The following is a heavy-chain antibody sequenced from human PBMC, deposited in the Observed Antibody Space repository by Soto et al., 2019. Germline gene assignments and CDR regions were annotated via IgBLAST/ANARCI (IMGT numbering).Heavy chain of an antibody. CDR2: INAGNGNT. D-gene: IGHD2-15*01. Sequence: ASVKVSCKASGYTFISYAIHWVRQAPGQRLEWTGWINAGNGNTKYSQKFQGRVTITRDTSASTAYMELTSLRSEDTAVYYCARELQGLYYFDYWGQGTLVTVSS. V-gene: IGHV1-3*01. CDR1: GYTFISYA. J-gene: IGHJ4*02. CDR3: ARELQGLYYFDY.